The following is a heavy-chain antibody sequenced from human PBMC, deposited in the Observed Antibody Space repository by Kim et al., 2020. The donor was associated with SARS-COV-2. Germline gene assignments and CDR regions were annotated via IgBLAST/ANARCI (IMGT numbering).Heavy chain of an antibody. CDR3: ARPSRTSCPCYYMDV. CDR1: GFTFSTYW. Sequence: GGSLRLSCAASGFTFSTYWMYWVRQAPGKGLVWVSRINSDGSSTNYADSVKGRLTISRDNAKNTLYLQMNSLRAEDTAVYYCARPSRTSCPCYYMDVWGKGTTVTVSS. D-gene: IGHD2-2*01. J-gene: IGHJ6*03. CDR2: INSDGSST. V-gene: IGHV3-74*01.